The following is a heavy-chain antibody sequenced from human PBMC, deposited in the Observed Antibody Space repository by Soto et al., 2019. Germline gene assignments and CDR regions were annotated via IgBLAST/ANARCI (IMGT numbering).Heavy chain of an antibody. D-gene: IGHD1-26*01. J-gene: IGHJ3*02. V-gene: IGHV3-30*18. CDR3: AKGLIVGATSRKLRGGAFDI. CDR1: GFTFSSYG. Sequence: LRLSCAAAGFTFSSYGMHWVRQAPGKGLEWVAVISYDGSNKYYADSVKGRFTISRDNSKNTLYLQMNSLRAEDTAVYYCAKGLIVGATSRKLRGGAFDIWGQGTMVTVSS. CDR2: ISYDGSNK.